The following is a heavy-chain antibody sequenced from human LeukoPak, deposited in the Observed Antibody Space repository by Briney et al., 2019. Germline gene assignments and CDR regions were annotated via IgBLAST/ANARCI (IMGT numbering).Heavy chain of an antibody. CDR1: RYSFTTYY. Sequence: ASVTVSSTASRYSFTTYYMHWVRQAPGQGRGWRGIIDPSGAGTRSTQKSQGRVTLTRETTPRTLSIDLCRARFAETARSYFARGGGSTTNPCVFWGQGTLVTVSS. V-gene: IGHV1-46*01. CDR2: IDPSGAGT. D-gene: IGHD1-26*01. J-gene: IGHJ4*02. CDR3: ARGGGSTTNPCVF.